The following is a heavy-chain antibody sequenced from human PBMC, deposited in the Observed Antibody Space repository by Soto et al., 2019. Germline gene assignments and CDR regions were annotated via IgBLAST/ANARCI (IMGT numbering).Heavy chain of an antibody. CDR2: IIPIFGTA. CDR1: GGTFSSYA. CDR3: ARAKDSGSYGFDY. D-gene: IGHD1-26*01. J-gene: IGHJ4*02. Sequence: SVKVSCKASGGTFSSYAISCVRQAPGQGLEWMGGIIPIFGTANYAQKFQGRVTITADESTSTAYMELSSLRSEDTAVYYCARAKDSGSYGFDYWGQGTLVTVSS. V-gene: IGHV1-69*13.